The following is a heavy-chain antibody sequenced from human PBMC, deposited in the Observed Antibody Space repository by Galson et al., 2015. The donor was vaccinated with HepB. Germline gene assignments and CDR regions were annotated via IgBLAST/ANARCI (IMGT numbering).Heavy chain of an antibody. D-gene: IGHD1-20*01. J-gene: IGHJ3*02. CDR1: GFTFDDYT. CDR2: ISWVGGST. CDR3: AKGAITGTSLDN. Sequence: SLRLSCAASGFTFDDYTMHWVRQVPGKGLEWVSLISWVGGSTYYVDYVRGRFTISRDNRKNSLYLQMNSLRNEDSALYYCAKGAITGTSLDNWGQGTMVTVAS. V-gene: IGHV3-43*01.